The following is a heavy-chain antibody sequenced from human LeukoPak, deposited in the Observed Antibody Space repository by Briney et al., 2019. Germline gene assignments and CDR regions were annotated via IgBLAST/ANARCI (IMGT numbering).Heavy chain of an antibody. Sequence: GGSLRLSCAASGFTFSNYAMSWVRQAPGRGLEWVSAISGDAGSTYYADSVKGRFTISRDNSKNTLYLQMNSLRAEDTAVYYCAKKEGGFDYWGQGTLVTVSS. CDR1: GFTFSNYA. J-gene: IGHJ4*02. D-gene: IGHD1-26*01. CDR3: AKKEGGFDY. CDR2: ISGDAGST. V-gene: IGHV3-23*01.